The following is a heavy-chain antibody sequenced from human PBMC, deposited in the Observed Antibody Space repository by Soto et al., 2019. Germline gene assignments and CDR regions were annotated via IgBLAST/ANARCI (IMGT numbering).Heavy chain of an antibody. CDR2: IYYSGST. V-gene: IGHV4-39*07. D-gene: IGHD6-19*01. Sequence: SETLSLTCTVSGGSISSSSYYWVWIRQPPGKGLEWIGCIYYSGSTYYNPSLKSRVTISVDTSKNQFSLKLSSVTAADTAVYYCARGEKYSSGLASAYWGQGTLVTVST. CDR1: GGSISSSSYY. J-gene: IGHJ4*02. CDR3: ARGEKYSSGLASAY.